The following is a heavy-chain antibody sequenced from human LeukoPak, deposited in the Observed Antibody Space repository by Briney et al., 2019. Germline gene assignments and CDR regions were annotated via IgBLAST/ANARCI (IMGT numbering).Heavy chain of an antibody. Sequence: GGSLRLSCAASGFTFSSYSMNWVRQAPGKGLEWVSYISSSSSTIYYADSVKGRFTISRDNAKNSLYLQMNSLRAEDTAVYYCASHYRSGSYTGDAFDVWGQGTMVTVSS. V-gene: IGHV3-48*01. CDR3: ASHYRSGSYTGDAFDV. CDR1: GFTFSSYS. D-gene: IGHD3-10*01. J-gene: IGHJ3*01. CDR2: ISSSSSTI.